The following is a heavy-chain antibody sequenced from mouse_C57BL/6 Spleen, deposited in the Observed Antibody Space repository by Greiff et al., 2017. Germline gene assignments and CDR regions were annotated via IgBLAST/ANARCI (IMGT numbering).Heavy chain of an antibody. CDR3: TRETTVAFDY. D-gene: IGHD1-1*01. CDR1: GFTFSSYA. CDR2: ISSGGDYI. J-gene: IGHJ2*01. Sequence: EVHLVESGEGLVKPGGSLKLSCAASGFTFSSYAMSWVRQTPEKRLEWVAYISSGGDYIYYADTVKGRFTISRDNARNTLYLQMSSLKSEDTAMYYCTRETTVAFDYWGQGTTLTVSA. V-gene: IGHV5-9-1*02.